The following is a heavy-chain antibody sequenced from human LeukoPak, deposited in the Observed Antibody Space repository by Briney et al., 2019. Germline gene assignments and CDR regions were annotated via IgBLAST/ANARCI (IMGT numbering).Heavy chain of an antibody. V-gene: IGHV4-31*03. Sequence: PQTLSLTCTVSGGSISSGGYYWSWIRQHPGKGLEWIGYIYYSGSTYYNPSLKSRVTISVDTSKNQFSLKLSSVTAADTAVYYCAREATVTPGWFDPWGQGTLVTVSS. D-gene: IGHD4-17*01. CDR1: GGSISSGGYY. J-gene: IGHJ5*02. CDR3: AREATVTPGWFDP. CDR2: IYYSGST.